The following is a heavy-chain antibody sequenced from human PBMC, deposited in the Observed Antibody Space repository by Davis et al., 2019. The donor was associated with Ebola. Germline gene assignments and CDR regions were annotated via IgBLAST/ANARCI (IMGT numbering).Heavy chain of an antibody. V-gene: IGHV3-21*01. D-gene: IGHD4-17*01. CDR3: TRDFDYGGGY. J-gene: IGHJ4*02. CDR1: GFTFSTYS. CDR2: ISSDSDYI. Sequence: GGSLRLSCAASGFTFSTYSMSWVRQAPGKGLEWVSSISSDSDYIYYADSAKGRFTTSRDNAKNTLYLQMNSLRAEDTAVYYCTRDFDYGGGYWGQGTLVTVSS.